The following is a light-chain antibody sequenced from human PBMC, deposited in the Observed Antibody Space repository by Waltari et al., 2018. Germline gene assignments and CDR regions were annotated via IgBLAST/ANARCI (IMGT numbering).Light chain of an antibody. CDR1: QSIGSS. V-gene: IGKV6-21*01. J-gene: IGKJ2*01. Sequence: EIVLTQSPDFQSVTPKEKVTITCRASQSIGSSLHWYQQKPDQSPKLLIKYASQSFSGVPSRFSGSGSGTDFTLTINGLQPEDFATYYCQQSSSTLMYTFGQGTKVEI. CDR2: YAS. CDR3: QQSSSTLMYT.